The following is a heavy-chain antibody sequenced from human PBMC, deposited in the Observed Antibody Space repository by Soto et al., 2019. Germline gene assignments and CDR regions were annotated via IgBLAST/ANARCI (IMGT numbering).Heavy chain of an antibody. V-gene: IGHV3-53*04. J-gene: IGHJ2*01. CDR1: GFTVSSNY. CDR2: IYSGGGT. Sequence: LSLTCAASGFTVSSNYMSWVRQAPGKGLEWVSVIYSGGGTYYAASVKGRFTISRHNSKNTLYLQMNSLRAEDTAVFYCARRGGSNYWYFDLWGRGTLVTVSS. CDR3: ARRGGSNYWYFDL. D-gene: IGHD1-26*01.